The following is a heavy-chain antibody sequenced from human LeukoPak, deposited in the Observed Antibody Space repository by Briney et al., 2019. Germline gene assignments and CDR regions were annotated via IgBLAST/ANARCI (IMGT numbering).Heavy chain of an antibody. J-gene: IGHJ4*02. D-gene: IGHD5-12*01. V-gene: IGHV4-59*01. CDR2: IYSSGST. Sequence: SETLSLTCAVYGGSFSGYYWSWIRQPPGKGLEWIGYIYSSGSTNYNPSLKSRVTVSVDTSKNQFSLKLSSVTAADTAVYYCARGVSGYSKVDYWGQGILVTVSS. CDR1: GGSFSGYY. CDR3: ARGVSGYSKVDY.